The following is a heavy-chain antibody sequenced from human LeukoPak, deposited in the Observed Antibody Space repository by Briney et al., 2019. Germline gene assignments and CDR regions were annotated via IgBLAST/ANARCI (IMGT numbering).Heavy chain of an antibody. CDR3: AKAGYVSDGPAPNTYFQH. J-gene: IGHJ1*01. D-gene: IGHD1-1*01. CDR1: GFTFSSYA. Sequence: PGGSLRLSCAASGFTFSSYAMSWVRQAPGKGLEWVSAISGGGGSTYYADSVKGRFTISRDNSKNTLYLQMNSLRAEDTAVYYCAKAGYVSDGPAPNTYFQHWGQGTLVTVSS. V-gene: IGHV3-23*01. CDR2: ISGGGGST.